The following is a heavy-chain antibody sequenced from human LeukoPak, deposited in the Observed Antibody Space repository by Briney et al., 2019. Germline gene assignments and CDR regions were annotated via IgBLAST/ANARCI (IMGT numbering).Heavy chain of an antibody. Sequence: QPGGSLRLSCAASGFTVSSNYMSWVRQAPGKGLEWVSVIYSGGGTYYADSVKGRFTISRDNSKNTLHLQMNSLRGEDTSVYYCGRENHYYDSSGYYFKIDYWGQGTLVSVSS. D-gene: IGHD3-22*01. CDR2: IYSGGGT. CDR1: GFTVSSNY. J-gene: IGHJ4*02. CDR3: GRENHYYDSSGYYFKIDY. V-gene: IGHV3-53*01.